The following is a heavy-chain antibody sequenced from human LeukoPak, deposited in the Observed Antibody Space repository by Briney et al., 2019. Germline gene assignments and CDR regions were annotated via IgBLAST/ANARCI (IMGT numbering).Heavy chain of an antibody. J-gene: IGHJ4*02. CDR3: TRDRIMTDF. CDR2: IRNKASGGTT. V-gene: IGHV3-49*03. Sequence: GGSLRLSCTASGFTFGDYSMTWFRQAPGKGLEWVSFIRNKASGGTTEHAASVRGRFTTSRDDSKSIAYLQMNSLKAEDTALYYCTRDRIMTDFWGQGTLVTVSS. CDR1: GFTFGDYS. D-gene: IGHD2-15*01.